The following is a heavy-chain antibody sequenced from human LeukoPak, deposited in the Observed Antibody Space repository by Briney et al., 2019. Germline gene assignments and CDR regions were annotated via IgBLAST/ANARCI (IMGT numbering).Heavy chain of an antibody. V-gene: IGHV3-7*01. CDR1: GFTFSSYW. CDR2: IKQDGSEK. D-gene: IGHD2/OR15-2a*01. CDR3: AREGGLENKYYYYYYMDV. J-gene: IGHJ6*03. Sequence: GGSLRLSCAASGFTFSSYWMSWVHQAPGKGLEWVANIKQDGSEKYYVDSVKGRFTISRDNAKNSLYLQMNSLRAEDTAVYYCAREGGLENKYYYYYYMDVWGKGTTVTVSS.